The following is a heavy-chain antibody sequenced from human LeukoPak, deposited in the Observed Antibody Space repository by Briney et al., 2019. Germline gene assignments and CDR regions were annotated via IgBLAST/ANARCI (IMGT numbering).Heavy chain of an antibody. V-gene: IGHV3-20*04. J-gene: IGHJ4*02. CDR1: GFTFDNYA. CDR2: TNWDGGRT. D-gene: IGHD2-21*02. Sequence: GGSLRLSCAASGFTFDNYAMHWVRQPPGKGLEWVSGTNWDGGRTGYADSVKGRFTISRDNAKNSLYLQMNSLRVEDTAMYYCARDGLRRPPTPYCGGDCPLDYWGQGTLVSVSS. CDR3: ARDGLRRPPTPYCGGDCPLDY.